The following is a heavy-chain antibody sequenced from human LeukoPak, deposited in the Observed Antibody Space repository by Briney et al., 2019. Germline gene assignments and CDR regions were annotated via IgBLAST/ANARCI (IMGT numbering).Heavy chain of an antibody. D-gene: IGHD3-22*01. V-gene: IGHV1-46*01. CDR2: INPSGGTT. CDR1: GYTFSSYY. Sequence: GASVKVSCKASGYTFSSYYMHWVRQARGQGLEWMGIINPSGGTTYAQKFQGRVTITADKSTSTAYMELSSLRSEDTAVYYCARGRGYYDSSGLGYWGQGTLVTVSS. J-gene: IGHJ4*02. CDR3: ARGRGYYDSSGLGY.